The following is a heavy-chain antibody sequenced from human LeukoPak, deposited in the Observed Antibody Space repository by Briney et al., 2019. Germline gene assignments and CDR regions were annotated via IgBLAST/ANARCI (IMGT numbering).Heavy chain of an antibody. CDR2: ISPSGGIT. J-gene: IGHJ1*01. Sequence: GGALRLSCPASGFTFSSHGMNWVRQAPGKGLEWVSGISPSGGITYYTDSVKGRFTISRDNSKNTQSLQMNSLRAEDTAVYYCAKDDDWGRYKHWGQGTLVTVSS. CDR3: AKDDDWGRYKH. V-gene: IGHV3-23*01. D-gene: IGHD3-16*01. CDR1: GFTFSSHG.